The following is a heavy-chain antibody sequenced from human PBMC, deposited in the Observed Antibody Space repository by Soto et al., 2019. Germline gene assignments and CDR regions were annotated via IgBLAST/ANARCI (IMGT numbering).Heavy chain of an antibody. D-gene: IGHD3-16*01. V-gene: IGHV1-2*02. CDR1: GYTFTGYY. J-gene: IGHJ4*02. CDR2: INPNSGGT. Sequence: ASVKVSCKASGYTFTGYYMHWVRQAPGQGLEWMGWINPNSGGTNYAQKFQGRVTMTRDTSISTAYMELSRLRSDDTAVYYCARVAPYDYALWDFDYWGQGTLVTVSS. CDR3: ARVAPYDYALWDFDY.